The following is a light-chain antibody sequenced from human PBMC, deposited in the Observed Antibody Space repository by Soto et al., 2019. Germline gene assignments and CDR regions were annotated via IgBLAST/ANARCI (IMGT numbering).Light chain of an antibody. J-gene: IGKJ1*01. CDR1: QSISSD. V-gene: IGKV1-39*01. Sequence: DIQMTQSPSSLSASVGDRVTITCRASQSISSDLNWYQQKPGKAPKLLIYAASSLQSGVPSRFSGSGSGTDFTLTISSLQPEDCATYYCQQSYSTLRVSWSFGQGTKVEIK. CDR3: QQSYSTLRVSWS. CDR2: AAS.